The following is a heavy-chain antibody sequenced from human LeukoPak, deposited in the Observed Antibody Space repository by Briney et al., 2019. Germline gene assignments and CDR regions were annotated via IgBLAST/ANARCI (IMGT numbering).Heavy chain of an antibody. CDR2: IYYSGST. D-gene: IGHD1-7*01. Sequence: PSETLFLTCTVSGASISSGGYYWSWIRQHPGQGLDWIGCIYYSGSTYYSPSLKSRVTISVDTSMNQSSLKLSSVTAADTAVYYCARTYNWNYVGVYFDYWGQGTLVTVSS. J-gene: IGHJ4*02. CDR1: GASISSGGYY. V-gene: IGHV4-31*03. CDR3: ARTYNWNYVGVYFDY.